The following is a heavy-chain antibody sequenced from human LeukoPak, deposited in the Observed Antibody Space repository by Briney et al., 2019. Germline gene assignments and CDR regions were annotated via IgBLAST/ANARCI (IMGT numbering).Heavy chain of an antibody. CDR3: AKDSNWNDRYFDY. CDR1: GFTFSSHG. J-gene: IGHJ4*02. Sequence: GRSLRLSCAASGFTFSSHGMHWVRQAPGKGLEWVAVISYDGSNKYYADSVKGRFTISRDNSKNTLYLQMNSLRAEDTAVYYCAKDSNWNDRYFDYWGQGTLVTVSS. CDR2: ISYDGSNK. V-gene: IGHV3-30*18. D-gene: IGHD1-1*01.